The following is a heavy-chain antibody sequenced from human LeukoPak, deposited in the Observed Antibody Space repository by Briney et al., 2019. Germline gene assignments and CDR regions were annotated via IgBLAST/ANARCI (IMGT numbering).Heavy chain of an antibody. V-gene: IGHV4-38-2*01. J-gene: IGHJ4*02. D-gene: IGHD5-12*01. CDR3: ARRNNGYDYLDY. CDR1: GYSIGSGYY. Sequence: SETLSLTCAVPGYSIGSGYYWGWIRQPPGKGLEWIGGIYHSGSTYYNPSLKSRVTISVDTSRNQFSLKLTSVTAADTAVYYCARRNNGYDYLDYWGQGTLDTVSS. CDR2: IYHSGST.